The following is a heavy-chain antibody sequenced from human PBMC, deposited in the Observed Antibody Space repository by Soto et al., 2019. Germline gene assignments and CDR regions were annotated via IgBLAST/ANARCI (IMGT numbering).Heavy chain of an antibody. CDR3: AREGVRGMDV. CDR1: GYTFTSYD. CDR2: MNPNSANT. J-gene: IGHJ6*02. V-gene: IGHV1-8*01. D-gene: IGHD3-16*01. Sequence: QVQLVQSGAEVKKPGASVKVSCKASGYTFTSYDINWVRQATGQGLEWMGWMNPNSANTGYAQKFQGRVTMTGKTSVRTAYMELSSLGSEDTAVYYCAREGVRGMDVWGQGTTVTVSS.